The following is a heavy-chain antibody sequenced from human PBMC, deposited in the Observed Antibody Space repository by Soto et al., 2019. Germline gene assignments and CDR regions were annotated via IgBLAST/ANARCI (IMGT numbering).Heavy chain of an antibody. J-gene: IGHJ3*01. D-gene: IGHD3-22*01. Sequence: PGGSLRLSCAASGFTFSSYWMSWVRQAPGKGLEWVANIKQDGSEKYYVDSVKGRFTISRDNAKNSLYLQMNSLRAEDTAVYYCARDRGLCGYYDDAFDVWGQGTMVTGS. CDR3: ARDRGLCGYYDDAFDV. V-gene: IGHV3-7*01. CDR2: IKQDGSEK. CDR1: GFTFSSYW.